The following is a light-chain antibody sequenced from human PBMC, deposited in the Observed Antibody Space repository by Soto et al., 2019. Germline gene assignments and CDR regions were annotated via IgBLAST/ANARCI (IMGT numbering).Light chain of an antibody. Sequence: DIQMTQSPSSLSASVGDRVTITCRASQSISSYLNWYQQKPGKAPKLLIYAASSLQSGVPSRFSGSGSGTDCTLTISSLQPEDFATYYCQPSYSTPPTFGGGTKVEIK. CDR2: AAS. CDR3: QPSYSTPPT. CDR1: QSISSY. V-gene: IGKV1-39*01. J-gene: IGKJ4*01.